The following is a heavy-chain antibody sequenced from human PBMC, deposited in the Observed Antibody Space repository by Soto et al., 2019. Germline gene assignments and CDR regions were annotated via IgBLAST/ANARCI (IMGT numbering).Heavy chain of an antibody. J-gene: IGHJ6*03. Sequence: GASVKVSCKASGGTFSSYAISWVRQAPGQGLEWMGGIIPIFGTANYAQKFQGRVTITADESTSTAYMELSSLRSEDTAVYYCARVRQLVGYFYYYMDVWGKGTTVTVSS. V-gene: IGHV1-69*13. CDR2: IIPIFGTA. CDR1: GGTFSSYA. CDR3: ARVRQLVGYFYYYMDV. D-gene: IGHD6-6*01.